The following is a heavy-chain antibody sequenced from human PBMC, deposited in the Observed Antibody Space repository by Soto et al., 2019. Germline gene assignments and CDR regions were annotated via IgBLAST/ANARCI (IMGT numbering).Heavy chain of an antibody. J-gene: IGHJ3*02. CDR2: IIIAGGGT. Sequence: MQVVQSGPEVKKPGTSVTVSCKTSGIIFSNSAVQWVRQARGQRHEWLGYIIIAGGGTKYSQNLQGKITITRDMSTNTAYMELSSLRSEDTAIYYCAAELYSGGRCCSFDIWGQGTMITVSS. CDR1: GIIFSNSA. CDR3: AAELYSGGRCCSFDI. D-gene: IGHD2-15*01. V-gene: IGHV1-58*01.